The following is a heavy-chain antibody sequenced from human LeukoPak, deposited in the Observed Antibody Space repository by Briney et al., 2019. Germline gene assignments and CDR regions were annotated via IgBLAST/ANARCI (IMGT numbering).Heavy chain of an antibody. J-gene: IGHJ4*02. CDR3: AKEQKSLEASLAN. CDR1: GFTFSSYG. D-gene: IGHD5-12*01. V-gene: IGHV3-33*06. Sequence: GGSLRLSCAASGFTFSSYGMHWVRQAPGQGLEWVAVIWYDGSNQYYADSVKGRFTISRDNSKNTLYLQMSSLRAEDSGVYYCAKEQKSLEASLANWGEGTLVTVSS. CDR2: IWYDGSNQ.